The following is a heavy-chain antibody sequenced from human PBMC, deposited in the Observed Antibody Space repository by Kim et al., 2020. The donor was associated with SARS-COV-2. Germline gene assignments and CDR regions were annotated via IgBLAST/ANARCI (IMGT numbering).Heavy chain of an antibody. J-gene: IGHJ5*02. CDR3: AKMIVVVSNWFDP. D-gene: IGHD3-22*01. V-gene: IGHV3-23*01. Sequence: YADSVKGRFTISRDNSKNTLYLQMNSLRAEDTAVYYCAKMIVVVSNWFDPWGQGTLVTVSS.